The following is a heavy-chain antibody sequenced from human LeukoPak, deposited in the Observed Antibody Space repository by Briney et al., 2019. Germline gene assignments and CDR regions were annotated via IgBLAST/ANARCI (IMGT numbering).Heavy chain of an antibody. D-gene: IGHD6-6*01. J-gene: IGHJ4*02. CDR3: ANMGGSSDRLGTGY. CDR1: GFTFSSYG. CDR2: ISYDGSNK. Sequence: PGGSLRLSCAASGFTFSSYGMHWVRKAPGKGEGWVAVISYDGSNKYYADSVKGRFTISRDNSKNTLYLQMNSLRAEDTAVYYCANMGGSSDRLGTGYWGQGTLVTVSS. V-gene: IGHV3-30*18.